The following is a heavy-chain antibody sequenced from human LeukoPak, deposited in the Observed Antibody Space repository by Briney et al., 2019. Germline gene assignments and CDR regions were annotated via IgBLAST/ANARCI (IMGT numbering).Heavy chain of an antibody. CDR3: ARVAYSGYDYRGYFDY. D-gene: IGHD5-12*01. Sequence: NSSETLSLTCTVSGGSISSSSYYWGWIRQPPWKGLEWIGSIYYSGSTYYNPSLKSRVTISVDTSKNQFSLKLSSVTAADTAVYYCARVAYSGYDYRGYFDYWGQGTLVTVSS. J-gene: IGHJ4*02. CDR1: GGSISSSSYY. V-gene: IGHV4-39*07. CDR2: IYYSGST.